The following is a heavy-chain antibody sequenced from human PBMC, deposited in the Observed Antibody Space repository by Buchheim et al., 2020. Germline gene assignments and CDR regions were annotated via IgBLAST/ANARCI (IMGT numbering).Heavy chain of an antibody. CDR2: INTNTGNP. CDR3: ARDLSTWNPYYDSSGYYTTDYYYGMDV. J-gene: IGHJ6*02. V-gene: IGHV7-4-1*01. Sequence: QVQLVQSGSELKKPGASVKVSCKASGYTFTSYAMNWVRQAPGQGLEWMGWINTNTGNPTYAQGFTGRFVFSLDTSVSTAYLQICSLKAEDTAVYYCARDLSTWNPYYDSSGYYTTDYYYGMDVWGQGTT. D-gene: IGHD3-22*01. CDR1: GYTFTSYA.